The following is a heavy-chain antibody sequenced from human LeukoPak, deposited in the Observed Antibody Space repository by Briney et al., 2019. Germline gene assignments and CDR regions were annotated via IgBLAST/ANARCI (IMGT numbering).Heavy chain of an antibody. CDR1: GGSISSYY. J-gene: IGHJ4*02. Sequence: SETLSLTCTVSGGSISSYYWSWIRQPPGKGLEWIGYIYYSGSTNYNPSLKSRVTISEDTSKNQFSLKLSSVTAADTAVYYCAREYSGSYYDYWGQGTLVTVSS. D-gene: IGHD1-26*01. CDR3: AREYSGSYYDY. CDR2: IYYSGST. V-gene: IGHV4-59*12.